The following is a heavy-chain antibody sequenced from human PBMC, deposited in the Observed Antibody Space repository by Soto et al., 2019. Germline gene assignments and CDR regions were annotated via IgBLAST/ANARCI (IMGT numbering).Heavy chain of an antibody. CDR3: GRDTANTYYYYGMDV. D-gene: IGHD5-18*01. J-gene: IGHJ6*02. Sequence: SETLSLTCTVSGGSISSYYWSWIRQPPGKGLEWIGYIYYSGSTNYNPSLKSRVTISVDTSKNQFSLKLSSVTAADTAVYYCGRDTANTYYYYGMDVWGQGTMVTVSS. CDR1: GGSISSYY. V-gene: IGHV4-59*01. CDR2: IYYSGST.